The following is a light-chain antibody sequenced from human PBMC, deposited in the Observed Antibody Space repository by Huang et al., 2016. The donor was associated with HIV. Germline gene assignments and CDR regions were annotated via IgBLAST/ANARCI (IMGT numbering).Light chain of an antibody. Sequence: EIVMTQSPATLSVSPGERATLSCRASQSVSSNLAWYRQIPGQAPGLLIFDASTRATGIPVRFNASGSGTEFTLTISSLQSEDFAVYFCQQYNSWPPLTFGGGTKVAIK. V-gene: IGKV3-15*01. CDR2: DAS. CDR1: QSVSSN. CDR3: QQYNSWPPLT. J-gene: IGKJ4*01.